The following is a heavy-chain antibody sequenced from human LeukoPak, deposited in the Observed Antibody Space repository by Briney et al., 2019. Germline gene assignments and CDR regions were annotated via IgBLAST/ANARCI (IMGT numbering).Heavy chain of an antibody. V-gene: IGHV3-23*01. CDR3: AKGSTGGKVDWFDP. D-gene: IGHD4-23*01. J-gene: IGHJ5*02. CDR2: ATALGGK. Sequence: PRGSLRLSCAASGFPFTTYSMMWVRQAPGEGLQWVSRATALGGKYYSDSVRGRFTVSRDDSESTIYLQMSSLRAEDTAIYFCAKGSTGGKVDWFDPWGEGTLVTVSS. CDR1: GFPFTTYS.